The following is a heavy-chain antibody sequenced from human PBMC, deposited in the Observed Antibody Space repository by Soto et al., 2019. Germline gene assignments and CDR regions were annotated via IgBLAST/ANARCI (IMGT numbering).Heavy chain of an antibody. CDR2: IIPILGIA. CDR3: ARGRPPLPARGFQH. CDR1: GGTFSSYT. J-gene: IGHJ1*01. Sequence: QVQLVQSGAAVKKPGSSVKVSCKASGGTFSSYTIRWVRQAPGQGLEWMGRIIPILGIANYAQKFQGRVTITADKSTSTAYMELSSLRSEDTAVYYCARGRPPLPARGFQHWGQGTLVTVSS. V-gene: IGHV1-69*02. D-gene: IGHD2-15*01.